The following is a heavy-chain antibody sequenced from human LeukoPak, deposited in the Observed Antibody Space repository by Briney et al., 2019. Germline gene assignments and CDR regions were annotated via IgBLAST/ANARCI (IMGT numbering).Heavy chain of an antibody. D-gene: IGHD5-18*01. V-gene: IGHV4-34*01. CDR1: GGSFSGYY. J-gene: IGHJ4*02. CDR3: ARGRGYTILSVRSYWDY. CDR2: INHSGST. Sequence: SETLSLTCAVYGGSFSGYYWSWIRQPPGKGLEWIGEINHSGSTNYNPSLKSRVTISVDTSKNQFSLKLSSVTAADTAVYYCARGRGYTILSVRSYWDYWGQGTLVTVSS.